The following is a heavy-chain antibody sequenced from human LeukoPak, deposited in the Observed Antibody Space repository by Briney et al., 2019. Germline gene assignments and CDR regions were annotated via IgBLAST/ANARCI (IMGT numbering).Heavy chain of an antibody. Sequence: GGSLRLSCAASGFTFRGYAVHWVRQAPGRGLEWVAVTSYDGTNKYYTDSVKGRFTISRDNSNNTVLLQMNSLRADDTALYYCARDRSLRSFGDLFIWGQGTLVTVSS. J-gene: IGHJ4*02. D-gene: IGHD3-10*01. V-gene: IGHV3-30*07. CDR3: ARDRSLRSFGDLFI. CDR1: GFTFRGYA. CDR2: TSYDGTNK.